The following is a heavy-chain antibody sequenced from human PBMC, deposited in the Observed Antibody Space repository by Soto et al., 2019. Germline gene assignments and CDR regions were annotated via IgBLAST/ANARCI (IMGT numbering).Heavy chain of an antibody. V-gene: IGHV3-23*01. CDR3: AKPTEPYYYGSGSYYGAFDY. CDR1: GFTFSSYA. D-gene: IGHD3-10*01. CDR2: ISGSGGST. Sequence: PGGSLRLSCAASGFTFSSYAMSWVRQAPGKGLEWVSAISGSGGSTYYADSVKGRFTISRDNSKNTLYLQMNSLRAEDTAVYYCAKPTEPYYYGSGSYYGAFDYWGQGTLVTVS. J-gene: IGHJ4*02.